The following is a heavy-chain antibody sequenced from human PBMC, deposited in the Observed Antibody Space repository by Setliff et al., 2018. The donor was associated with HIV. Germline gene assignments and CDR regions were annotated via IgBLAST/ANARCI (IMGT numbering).Heavy chain of an antibody. CDR1: GGPISDYY. D-gene: IGHD3-3*01. V-gene: IGHV4-59*12. Sequence: SQTLSLTCTVSGGPISDYYWSWIRQPAGKGLEWIGYIFYSGSTNYNPSLKSRVTMSVDTSKNQFSLKLSSVTAADTAVYYCARDGFWSGYIDYWGQGTLVTVSS. CDR2: IFYSGST. CDR3: ARDGFWSGYIDY. J-gene: IGHJ4*02.